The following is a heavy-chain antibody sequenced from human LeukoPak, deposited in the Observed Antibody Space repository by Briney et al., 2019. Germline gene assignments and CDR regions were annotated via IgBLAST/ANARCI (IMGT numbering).Heavy chain of an antibody. V-gene: IGHV3-7*01. J-gene: IGHJ3*02. Sequence: PGRSLRLSCAASGFTFSSYGMHWVRQAPGKGLEWVANIKQDGSEKYYVDSVKGRFTISRDNAKNSLYLQMNSLRAEDTAVYYCARAGYSSSWPDAFDIWGQGTMVTVSS. CDR3: ARAGYSSSWPDAFDI. CDR2: IKQDGSEK. CDR1: GFTFSSYG. D-gene: IGHD6-13*01.